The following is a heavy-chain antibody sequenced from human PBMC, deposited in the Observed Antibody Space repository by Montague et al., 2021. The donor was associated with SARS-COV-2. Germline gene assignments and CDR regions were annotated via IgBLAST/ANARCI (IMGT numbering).Heavy chain of an antibody. CDR2: INHSGST. CDR3: ARGGTVTTFFAPKRTRRYNWVGP. J-gene: IGHJ5*01. D-gene: IGHD4-17*01. CDR1: GGSFSNYY. Sequence: SETLSLTCAVYGGSFSNYYWSWIRQPPGKGLEWIGEINHSGSTNYNPSLKSRVTISVDTSKNQFSLKLSSVTAADTAVYYCARGGTVTTFFAPKRTRRYNWVGPWGQGTLGNGSS. V-gene: IGHV4-34*01.